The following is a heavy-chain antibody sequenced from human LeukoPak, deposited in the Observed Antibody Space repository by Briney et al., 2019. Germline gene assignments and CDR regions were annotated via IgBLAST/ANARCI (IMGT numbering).Heavy chain of an antibody. CDR3: AKDRDGSYDRGPRDAFDI. Sequence: PGRSLRLSCAESGFTFSSYGMHWVRQAPGKGLEWVAVIWYDGSNKYYADSVKGRLTISRDNSKNTLYLQMNSLRAEDTAVYYCAKDRDGSYDRGPRDAFDIWGQGTMVTVSS. CDR1: GFTFSSYG. CDR2: IWYDGSNK. D-gene: IGHD1-26*01. V-gene: IGHV3-33*06. J-gene: IGHJ3*02.